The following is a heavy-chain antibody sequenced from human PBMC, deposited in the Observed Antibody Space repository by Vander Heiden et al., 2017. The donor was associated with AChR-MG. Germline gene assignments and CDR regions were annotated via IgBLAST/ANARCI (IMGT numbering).Heavy chain of an antibody. CDR1: GFTFSRYW. D-gene: IGHD2-21*02. V-gene: IGHV3-74*01. J-gene: IGHJ6*02. CDR2: INSDGSST. Sequence: EVQLVESGGGLVQPGGSLRLSCAASGFTFSRYWMHWVRQAPGKGLVWVSRINSDGSSTSYADSVKGRFTISRDNAKNTLYLQMNSLRAEDTAVYYCARAYCGGDCYSYYYYGMDVWGQGTTVTVSS. CDR3: ARAYCGGDCYSYYYYGMDV.